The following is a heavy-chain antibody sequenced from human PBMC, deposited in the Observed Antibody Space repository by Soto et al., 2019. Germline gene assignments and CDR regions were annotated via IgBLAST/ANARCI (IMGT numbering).Heavy chain of an antibody. D-gene: IGHD5-12*01. J-gene: IGHJ4*02. CDR2: IYPGGSDT. V-gene: IGHV5-51*01. CDR3: ARQGHGYSGFGECDY. Sequence: PGESLKISCQGSGYSFTNYWIGWVRQMPGRGLEWMGIIYPGGSDTRYSPSFQGQVTISADKTVNAAYLQWNSLKASDTAMYYCARQGHGYSGFGECDYWGQGTQVTVSS. CDR1: GYSFTNYW.